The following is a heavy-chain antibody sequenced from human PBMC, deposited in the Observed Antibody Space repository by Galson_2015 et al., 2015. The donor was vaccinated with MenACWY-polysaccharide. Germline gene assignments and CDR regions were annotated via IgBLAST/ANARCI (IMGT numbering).Heavy chain of an antibody. V-gene: IGHV3-30*02. D-gene: IGHD6-19*01. CDR3: AKQAYSSGCDY. CDR2: IRHDGTNE. J-gene: IGHJ4*02. Sequence: SLRLSCAASGFTFKHYGMYWVRQAPGKGLEWVAFIRHDGTNEDYVDSVRGRFTISRDNSKNTLYLQMSSLRTEDTAVYFCAKQAYSSGCDYWGLGTLVTVSS. CDR1: GFTFKHYG.